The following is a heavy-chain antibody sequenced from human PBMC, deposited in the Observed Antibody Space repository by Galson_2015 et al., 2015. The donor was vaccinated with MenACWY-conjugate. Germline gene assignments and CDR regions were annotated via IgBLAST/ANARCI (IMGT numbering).Heavy chain of an antibody. CDR1: GFTFSSYS. Sequence: SLRLSCAASGFTFSSYSMNWVRQAPGKGLEWVSYISSSSSTIYYADSVKGRFTVSRDNAKNSLYPQMNSLRAEDTAVYYCARRPSPLGYCSGGSCYWGFDYWGQGTLVTVSS. J-gene: IGHJ4*02. CDR3: ARRPSPLGYCSGGSCYWGFDY. D-gene: IGHD2-15*01. CDR2: ISSSSSTI. V-gene: IGHV3-48*04.